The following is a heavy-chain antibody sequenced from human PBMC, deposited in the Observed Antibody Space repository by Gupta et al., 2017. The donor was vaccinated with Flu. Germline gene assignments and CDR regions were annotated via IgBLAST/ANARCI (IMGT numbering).Heavy chain of an antibody. CDR3: ARDANVRPGYSSSWYFELRSGWIHAFDI. CDR2: INHSGST. V-gene: IGHV4-34*01. Sequence: KGLEWIGEINHSGSTNYNPSLKSRVTISVDTSKNQFSLKLSSVTAADTAVYYCARDANVRPGYSSSWYFELRSGWIHAFDIWGQGTMVTVSS. D-gene: IGHD6-13*01. J-gene: IGHJ3*02.